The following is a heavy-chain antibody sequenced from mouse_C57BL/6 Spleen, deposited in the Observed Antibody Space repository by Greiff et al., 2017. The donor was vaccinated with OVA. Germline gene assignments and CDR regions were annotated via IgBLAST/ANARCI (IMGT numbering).Heavy chain of an antibody. J-gene: IGHJ2*01. V-gene: IGHV1-55*01. Sequence: QVQLQQPGAELVKPGASVKMSCKASGYTFTGYWMTWVKQSPGQGLEWIGDIYPGSGSTNYNEKFKSKATLTVDTSSSTAYMQLSSLTSEDSAVYYCARGNGSGCGFDDWGKGTTLTVSS. D-gene: IGHD3-2*02. CDR1: GYTFTGYW. CDR3: ARGNGSGCGFDD. CDR2: IYPGSGST.